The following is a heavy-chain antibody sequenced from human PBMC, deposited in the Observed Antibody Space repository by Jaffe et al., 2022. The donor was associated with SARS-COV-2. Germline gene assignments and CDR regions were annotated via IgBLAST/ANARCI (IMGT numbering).Heavy chain of an antibody. J-gene: IGHJ6*02. Sequence: QVQLVESGGGVVQPGRSLRLSCAASGFTFSSYGMHWVRQAPGKGLEWVAVIWYDGSNKYYADSVKGRFTISRDNSKNTLYLQMNSLRAEDTAVYYCARDYYDEPRLYYYYYGMDVWGQGTTVTVSS. CDR1: GFTFSSYG. CDR3: ARDYYDEPRLYYYYYGMDV. CDR2: IWYDGSNK. V-gene: IGHV3-33*01. D-gene: IGHD3-22*01.